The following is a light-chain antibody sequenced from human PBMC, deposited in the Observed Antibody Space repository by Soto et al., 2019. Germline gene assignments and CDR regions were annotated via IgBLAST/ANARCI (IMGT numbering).Light chain of an antibody. V-gene: IGKV3-11*01. CDR1: QNVRTF. CDR2: GAS. Sequence: EVVLTQSPATLSLSPGERATLSCRASQNVRTFLDWYQQNPGQAPRLLIYGASNRATGIPARFSGSGSGTDFTLTLSSLEPEDFAVYYCQQQSHWPPWTFGQGTRVEIQ. J-gene: IGKJ1*01. CDR3: QQQSHWPPWT.